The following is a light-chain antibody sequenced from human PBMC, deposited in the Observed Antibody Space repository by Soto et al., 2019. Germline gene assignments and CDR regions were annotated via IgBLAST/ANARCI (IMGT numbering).Light chain of an antibody. Sequence: DIQMTQSPSSLSASVGDRVTITCRASRSISNYLNWYQQKLGKVPRLLIYAASSLQPGVPSRFSGTGTGTAFTLTITSLQPEDSATYYCQQSYSVPRFGQGTRVDLK. CDR2: AAS. J-gene: IGKJ1*01. CDR1: RSISNY. CDR3: QQSYSVPR. V-gene: IGKV1-39*01.